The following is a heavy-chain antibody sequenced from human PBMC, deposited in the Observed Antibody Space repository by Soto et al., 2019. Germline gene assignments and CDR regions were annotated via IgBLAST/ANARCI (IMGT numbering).Heavy chain of an antibody. CDR3: ARDAWGGYYDSSGYYYVAHVGNGIDY. J-gene: IGHJ4*02. CDR2: IIPIFGTA. CDR1: GGTFSSYA. D-gene: IGHD3-22*01. V-gene: IGHV1-69*06. Sequence: QVQLVQSGAEVKKPGSSVKVSCKASGGTFSSYAISWVRQAPGQGLEWMGGIIPIFGTANYAQKFQGRVTITADKSTSTAYMELSSLRSEDTAVYYCARDAWGGYYDSSGYYYVAHVGNGIDYWGQGTLVTVSS.